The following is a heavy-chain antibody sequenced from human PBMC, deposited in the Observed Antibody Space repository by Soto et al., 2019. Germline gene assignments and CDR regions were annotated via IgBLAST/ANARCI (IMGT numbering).Heavy chain of an antibody. CDR2: IYPGDSDT. V-gene: IGHV5-51*01. J-gene: IGHJ6*02. D-gene: IGHD2-2*01. CDR3: ARHMVEAMPYYYGMEV. CDR1: GYSFTSYW. Sequence: PGESLKISCKGSGYSFTSYWIGWVRQMPGKGLEWMGIIYPGDSDTRYSPSFQGQVTISADKSISTAYLQWSSLKASDTAMYYCARHMVEAMPYYYGMEVWGQGTTVTVSS.